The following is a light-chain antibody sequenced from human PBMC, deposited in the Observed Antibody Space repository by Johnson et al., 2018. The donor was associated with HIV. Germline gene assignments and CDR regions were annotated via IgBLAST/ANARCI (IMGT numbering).Light chain of an antibody. CDR2: DNN. Sequence: QPVLTQPPSVSAAPGQTVTISCSGSSSNVGSSFVSWYRQVPGTAPKLLIYDNNKRPSGIPGRFSGSKSGPSATLGITGLQTGDDADYYCGTWENSLSVFVFGTGTKVTVL. CDR1: SSNVGSSF. CDR3: GTWENSLSVFV. V-gene: IGLV1-51*01. J-gene: IGLJ1*01.